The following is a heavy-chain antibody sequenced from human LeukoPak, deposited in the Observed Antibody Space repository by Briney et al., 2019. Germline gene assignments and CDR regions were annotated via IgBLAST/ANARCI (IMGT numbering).Heavy chain of an antibody. CDR3: ARDPRNVGLAP. Sequence: EGSLRLSCVASGFSLSGYWMYWVRQAPGKGLMYISRNNGDGSTTNYADVVKGRFTMSRDNVKNTLYLQMNSLRVEDTAVYYCARDPRNVGLAPWGQGTLVTVSS. CDR1: GFSLSGYW. CDR2: NNGDGSTT. V-gene: IGHV3-74*01. D-gene: IGHD2-15*01. J-gene: IGHJ5*02.